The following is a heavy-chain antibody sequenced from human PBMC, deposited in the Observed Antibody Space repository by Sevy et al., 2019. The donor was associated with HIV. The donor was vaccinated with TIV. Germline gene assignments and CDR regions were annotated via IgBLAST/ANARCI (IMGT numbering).Heavy chain of an antibody. Sequence: GGSLRLSCAASGFTFSSYAMNWVRQAPGKGLEWVSVISAIDATTYYADSVKGRFTISRDNSKKTMYLQMNSLRAEDTAVYYCVKCCRVRMGNNWFDTWGQGTLVTVSS. D-gene: IGHD2-8*01. CDR1: GFTFSSYA. V-gene: IGHV3-23*01. CDR2: ISAIDATT. J-gene: IGHJ5*02. CDR3: VKCCRVRMGNNWFDT.